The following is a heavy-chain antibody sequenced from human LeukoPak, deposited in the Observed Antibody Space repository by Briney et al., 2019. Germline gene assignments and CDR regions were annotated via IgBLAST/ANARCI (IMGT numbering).Heavy chain of an antibody. D-gene: IGHD1-26*01. Sequence: GSLRLSCAVSGLTFSSHSMGWVRQAPGKGLEWVSSISASGKDIYYANSVKGRFTTSRDNSKNTLYLQMSSLRAEDTALYYCAKDCRPSGSYGWFDFWGQGTLVTVSS. CDR1: GLTFSSHS. V-gene: IGHV3-23*01. CDR3: AKDCRPSGSYGWFDF. CDR2: ISASGKDI. J-gene: IGHJ5*01.